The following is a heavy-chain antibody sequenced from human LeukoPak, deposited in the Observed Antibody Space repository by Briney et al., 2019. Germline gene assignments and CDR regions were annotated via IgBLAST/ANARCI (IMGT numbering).Heavy chain of an antibody. V-gene: IGHV4-61*02. D-gene: IGHD3-10*02. CDR2: IYTSGST. CDR3: ARGYVRGEKGGSDWFDP. CDR1: GGSISSGSYY. J-gene: IGHJ5*02. Sequence: SETLSLTCTVSGGSISSGSYYWSWIRQPAGKGLEWIGRIYTSGSTNYNPSLKSRVTISVDTFKNQFSLKLSSVTAADTAVYYCARGYVRGEKGGSDWFDPWGQGTLVTVSS.